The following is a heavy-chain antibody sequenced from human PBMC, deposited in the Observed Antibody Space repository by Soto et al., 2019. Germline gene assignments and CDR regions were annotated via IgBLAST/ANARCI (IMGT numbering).Heavy chain of an antibody. CDR3: SKPITQWGSSGYPHNFDY. J-gene: IGHJ4*02. V-gene: IGHV3-23*01. CDR1: GFTFSSYA. Sequence: EVQLLESGGGLVQPGGSLRLSCAASGFTFSSYAMSWVRQAPGKGLEWVSAISGSGGSTYYADSVKGRFTISRDNSKNTLYLQMNSLRAEDTAVYYCSKPITQWGSSGYPHNFDYWGQGTLVTVSS. CDR2: ISGSGGST. D-gene: IGHD3-22*01.